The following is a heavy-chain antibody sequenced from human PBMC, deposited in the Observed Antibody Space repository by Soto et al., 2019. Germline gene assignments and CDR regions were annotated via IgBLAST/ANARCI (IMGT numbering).Heavy chain of an antibody. Sequence: QVQLQQWGAGLLKPSETLSLTCAVYGGSFSGYYWSWIRQPPGKGLEWIGEINHSGSTNYNPSLKILVTLSVDTSKNQFTLKLSSVTAADTAVYYCARGAPTMVRGVITFDYWGQGTLVTVSS. V-gene: IGHV4-34*01. CDR2: INHSGST. CDR1: GGSFSGYY. J-gene: IGHJ4*02. CDR3: ARGAPTMVRGVITFDY. D-gene: IGHD3-10*01.